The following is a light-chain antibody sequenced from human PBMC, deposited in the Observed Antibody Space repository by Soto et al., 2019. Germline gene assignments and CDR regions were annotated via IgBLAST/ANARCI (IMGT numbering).Light chain of an antibody. V-gene: IGKV1-9*01. CDR2: AAS. Sequence: DIQLTQSPSFLSASVGDRVTITCRASQGISSYLAWYQQKPGKAPKLLIYAASTLQSGVPSRFSGSGSGTEFTLTISSLQLEDFATYYCQHLDSYSTFGQGTRLEIK. CDR3: QHLDSYST. CDR1: QGISSY. J-gene: IGKJ5*01.